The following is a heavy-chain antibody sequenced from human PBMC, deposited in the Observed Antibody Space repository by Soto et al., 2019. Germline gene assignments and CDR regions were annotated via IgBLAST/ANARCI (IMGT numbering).Heavy chain of an antibody. CDR3: AREYTYGSNFFDC. CDR2: ISHSGST. Sequence: QVQLQESGPGLVKPSQTLSLTCTVSGGSISSAAYYWSWIRQHPGKGLEWIGYISHSGSTYYTPSLKSRVIISADTCTTQFSLNLTSVTAADTAVYYCAREYTYGSNFFDCWGQGALVTVSS. J-gene: IGHJ4*02. D-gene: IGHD5-18*01. CDR1: GGSISSAAYY. V-gene: IGHV4-31*03.